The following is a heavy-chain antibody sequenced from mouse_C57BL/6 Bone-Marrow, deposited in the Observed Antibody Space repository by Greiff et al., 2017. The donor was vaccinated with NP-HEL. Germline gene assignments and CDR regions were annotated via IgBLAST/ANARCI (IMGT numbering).Heavy chain of an antibody. CDR2: IYPGSGST. V-gene: IGHV1-55*01. D-gene: IGHD1-1*01. Sequence: VQLQQSGAELVKPGASVKMSCKASGYTFTSYWITWVKQSPGQGLEWIGDIYPGSGSTNYNEKFKSKATLTVDTSSSTAYMQLSSLTSEDSAVYYCARAFYYGIWYFDVWGTGTTVTVSS. CDR3: ARAFYYGIWYFDV. CDR1: GYTFTSYW. J-gene: IGHJ1*03.